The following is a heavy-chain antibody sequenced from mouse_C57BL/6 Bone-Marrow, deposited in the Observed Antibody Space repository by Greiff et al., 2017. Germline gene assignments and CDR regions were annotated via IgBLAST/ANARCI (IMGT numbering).Heavy chain of an antibody. Sequence: VQLKESGAELVRPGASVKLSCTASGFNIKDDYMHWVKQRPEQGLEWIGWIDPENGDTEYDSKFQGKATITADTSSNTAYLQLSSLTSEDTAVYYCTFITTVVATNFDYWGQGTTLTVSS. J-gene: IGHJ2*01. D-gene: IGHD1-1*01. V-gene: IGHV14-4*01. CDR1: GFNIKDDY. CDR2: IDPENGDT. CDR3: TFITTVVATNFDY.